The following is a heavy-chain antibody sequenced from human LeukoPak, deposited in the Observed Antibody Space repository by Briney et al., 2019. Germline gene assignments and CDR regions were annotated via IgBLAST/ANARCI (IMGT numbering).Heavy chain of an antibody. D-gene: IGHD4-17*01. V-gene: IGHV3-23*01. CDR2: ISGSGGRT. CDR3: AKNRNGDYAQYFEY. CDR1: GFTFSSHA. J-gene: IGHJ4*02. Sequence: GGSLRLSCAASGFTFSSHAMSWVRQGPGKGLEWVSAISGSGGRTYYADSMKGRFTISRDNSKNTVYLQMNSLRVEDTAVYYCAKNRNGDYAQYFEYWGQGTLVT.